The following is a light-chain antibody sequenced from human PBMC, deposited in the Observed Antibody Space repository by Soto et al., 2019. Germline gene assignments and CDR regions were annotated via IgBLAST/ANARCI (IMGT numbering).Light chain of an antibody. CDR1: QSVTSSF. V-gene: IGKV3-20*01. CDR2: GAS. J-gene: IGKJ1*01. CDR3: QQYGSAPRT. Sequence: EIVLTQSPGTLSLSPGERATLSCRASQSVTSSFLSWYQQKPGQAPRLLIYGASGRATGIPDRFSGSGSGTDFTLTISSLEPEDFEVYYCQQYGSAPRTFGQGTKVDIK.